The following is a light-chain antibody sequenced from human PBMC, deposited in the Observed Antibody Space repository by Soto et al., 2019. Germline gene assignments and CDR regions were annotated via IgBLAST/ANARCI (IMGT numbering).Light chain of an antibody. CDR2: GAS. J-gene: IGKJ4*01. V-gene: IGKV3-15*01. Sequence: EIVMTQSPATLSVSPGERATLSCRASQSVSSDLAWYQQKPGQAPRLLIYGASTRATGIPARFSGSGSVTEFTLTISSLQSEDFAVYYCQQYNNWPLTFGGGTKV. CDR1: QSVSSD. CDR3: QQYNNWPLT.